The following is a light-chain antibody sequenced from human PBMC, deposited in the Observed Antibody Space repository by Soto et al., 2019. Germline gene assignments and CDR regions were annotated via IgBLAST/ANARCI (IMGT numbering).Light chain of an antibody. Sequence: DIQMTQSPSSLSASVGDRVTITCRASQGISNYLAWYQQKPGKVPKLLIYAASTLQSGVPSRFSGSGSGTDFALTISSLQPEDVATYYGQKYNSAPWTVGQGTKVAIK. J-gene: IGKJ1*01. CDR1: QGISNY. V-gene: IGKV1-27*01. CDR3: QKYNSAPWT. CDR2: AAS.